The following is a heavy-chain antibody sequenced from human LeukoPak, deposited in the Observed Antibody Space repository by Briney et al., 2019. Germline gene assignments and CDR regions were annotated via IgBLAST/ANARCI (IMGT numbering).Heavy chain of an antibody. J-gene: IGHJ3*02. Sequence: PGGSLRLSCAASGFTFSSYAMHWVRQAPGKGLEWVAVISYDGSNKYYADSVKGRFTISRDNSKNTLYLQMNSLRAEDTAVYYCARSGGGQWLATLTDAFDIWGQGTMVTVSS. CDR3: ARSGGGQWLATLTDAFDI. V-gene: IGHV3-30-3*01. CDR2: ISYDGSNK. CDR1: GFTFSSYA. D-gene: IGHD6-19*01.